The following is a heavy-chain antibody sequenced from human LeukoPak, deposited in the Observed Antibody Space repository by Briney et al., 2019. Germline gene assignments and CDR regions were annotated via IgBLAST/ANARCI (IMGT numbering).Heavy chain of an antibody. CDR3: ARIDIAVSGGDLDY. V-gene: IGHV1-8*01. J-gene: IGHJ4*02. Sequence: ASVKVSCKASGYTFTSYDFNWVRQATGQRPEWMGWMSPNSGDTGYAQKFQDRVTMTRNTSISTAYMELSSLRSDDTAVYYCARIDIAVSGGDLDYWGQGTLVTVSS. CDR1: GYTFTSYD. D-gene: IGHD6-19*01. CDR2: MSPNSGDT.